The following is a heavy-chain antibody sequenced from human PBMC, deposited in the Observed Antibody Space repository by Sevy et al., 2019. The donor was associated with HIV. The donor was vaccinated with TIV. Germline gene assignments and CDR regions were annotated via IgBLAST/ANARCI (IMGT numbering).Heavy chain of an antibody. D-gene: IGHD3-22*01. CDR2: IIPIFGTA. V-gene: IGHV1-69*06. CDR3: ARAMYYYDSSGYYFFAFDI. J-gene: IGHJ3*02. CDR1: GGTFSSYA. Sequence: ASVKVSCKVSGGTFSSYAISWVRQAPGQGLEWMGGIIPIFGTANYAQKFQGRVTITADKSTSTAYMELSSLRSEDTAVYYCARAMYYYDSSGYYFFAFDIWGQGTMVTVSS.